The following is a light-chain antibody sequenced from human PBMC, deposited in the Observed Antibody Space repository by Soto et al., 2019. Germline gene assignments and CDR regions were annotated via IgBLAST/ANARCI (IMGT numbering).Light chain of an antibody. CDR3: SSYSRSTTHVV. Sequence: QSALTQPASVSGSPGRSVTISCTGTSTDVGDFNYVSWYQHLPGRAPKLIIYDVTNRPSGISYRFSASKSGRTASLTISGLQAEHEADYYCSSYSRSTTHVVFGGGTKLTVL. J-gene: IGLJ2*01. V-gene: IGLV2-14*03. CDR1: STDVGDFNY. CDR2: DVT.